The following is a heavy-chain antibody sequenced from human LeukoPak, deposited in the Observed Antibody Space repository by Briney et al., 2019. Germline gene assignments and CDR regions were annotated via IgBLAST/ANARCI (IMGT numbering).Heavy chain of an antibody. V-gene: IGHV4-61*02. J-gene: IGHJ6*04. CDR2: IYTSGST. Sequence: SQTLSLTCTVSGDSISSGSYYWAWIRQPAGKGLEWIGRIYTSGSTNYNPSLKSRVTISVDTSKNQFSLKLSSVTAADTAVYYCARGGDVWGKGTTVTISS. CDR1: GDSISSGSYY. CDR3: ARGGDV.